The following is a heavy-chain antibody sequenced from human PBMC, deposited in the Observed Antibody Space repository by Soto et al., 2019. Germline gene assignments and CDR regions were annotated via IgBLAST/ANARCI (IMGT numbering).Heavy chain of an antibody. V-gene: IGHV4-39*01. CDR3: ARQREPVVTQGYFDR. CDR2: IYYSGRT. CDR1: VDSISSSSYY. J-gene: IGHJ4*02. D-gene: IGHD2-21*02. Sequence: SEPLSLTCNGSVDSISSSSYYWGWIRQPPVHGLEWIGSIYYSGRTYYNPSFNSRVTISIDPSKHQFSLKLSSLTATGTGVYYCARQREPVVTQGYFDRWGQG.